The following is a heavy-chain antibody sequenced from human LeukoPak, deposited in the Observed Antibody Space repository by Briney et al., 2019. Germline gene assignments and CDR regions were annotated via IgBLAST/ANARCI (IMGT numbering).Heavy chain of an antibody. V-gene: IGHV3-23*01. CDR1: GFTFRSYA. D-gene: IGHD3-10*01. Sequence: PGGSLRLSCAPSGFTFRSYAMSWVRQAPGKGLEWVSAISGSGGSTYYADSVKGRFTISRDNSKNTLYLQMNSLRAEDTAVYYCAKVQGAVEWFGYGYWGQGTLVTVSS. J-gene: IGHJ4*02. CDR3: AKVQGAVEWFGYGY. CDR2: ISGSGGST.